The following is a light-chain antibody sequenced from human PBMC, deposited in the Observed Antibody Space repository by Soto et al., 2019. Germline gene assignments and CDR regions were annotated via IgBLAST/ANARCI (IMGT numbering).Light chain of an antibody. CDR2: DAS. CDR3: QQYNSYPIT. CDR1: QSIGRC. J-gene: IGKJ5*01. V-gene: IGKV1-5*01. Sequence: DIQMTQSPSTVSASVGDRVILTCRASQSIGRCQAWYQQKPGKAPKLLIYDASSLESGVPSRFSGSGSGTEFTLTISSLQPDDFATYYCQQYNSYPITFGQGTRVE.